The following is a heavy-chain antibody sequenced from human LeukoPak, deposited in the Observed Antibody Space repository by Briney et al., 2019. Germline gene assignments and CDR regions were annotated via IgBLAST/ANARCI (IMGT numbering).Heavy chain of an antibody. CDR1: GYTFTGYY. J-gene: IGHJ4*02. CDR3: ATEFVLTTLEPGYCSSTSCYEGDGGY. CDR2: INPNSGGT. Sequence: GASVKVSCKASGYTFTGYYMHWVRQAPGQGLEWMGWINPNSGGTNYAQKFQGRVTMTRDTSISTAYTELNRLRSDDTAVYYCATEFVLTTLEPGYCSSTSCYEGDGGYWGQGTLVTVSS. D-gene: IGHD2-2*03. V-gene: IGHV1-2*02.